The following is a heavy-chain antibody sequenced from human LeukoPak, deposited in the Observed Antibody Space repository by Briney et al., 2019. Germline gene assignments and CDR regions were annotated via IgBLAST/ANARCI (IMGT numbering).Heavy chain of an antibody. D-gene: IGHD3-3*01. CDR1: GGSFSGYY. J-gene: IGHJ4*02. V-gene: IGHV4-34*01. Sequence: SETLSLTCAVYGGSFSGYYWSWIRQPPGKGLEWIGEINHSGSTNYNPSLKSRVTISVDTSKNQFSLKLSSVTAADTAVYYCARLPLRFLEPFDYWGQGTLVTVSS. CDR3: ARLPLRFLEPFDY. CDR2: INHSGST.